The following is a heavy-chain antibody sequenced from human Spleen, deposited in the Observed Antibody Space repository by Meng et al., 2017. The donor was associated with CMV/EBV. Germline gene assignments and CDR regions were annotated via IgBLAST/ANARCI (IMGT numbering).Heavy chain of an antibody. CDR1: GFTFDHYG. V-gene: IGHV3-20*03. Sequence: SGFTFDHYGMSWVRQVSGKGVEWVSGISWNGANTGYGDSVKSRFIISRDNTKNSLYLQMNSLRADDTAFYYCARWDGSGWFGESLGYWGQGTLVTVSS. CDR3: ARWDGSGWFGESLGY. D-gene: IGHD3-10*01. CDR2: ISWNGANT. J-gene: IGHJ4*02.